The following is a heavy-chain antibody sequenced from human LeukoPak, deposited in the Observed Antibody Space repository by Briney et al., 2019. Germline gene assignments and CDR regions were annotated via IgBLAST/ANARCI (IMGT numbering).Heavy chain of an antibody. V-gene: IGHV4-28*01. CDR3: ARRAVAGSYYFDY. Sequence: PSETLSLTCAVSGYSISSSNWWGWIRQPPGKGLEWIGYISYSGSTYYNPSLKSRVTMSVDTSKNQFSLKLSSVTAVDTAVYYCARRAVAGSYYFDYWGQGTLVTVSS. CDR1: GYSISSSNW. D-gene: IGHD6-19*01. J-gene: IGHJ4*02. CDR2: ISYSGST.